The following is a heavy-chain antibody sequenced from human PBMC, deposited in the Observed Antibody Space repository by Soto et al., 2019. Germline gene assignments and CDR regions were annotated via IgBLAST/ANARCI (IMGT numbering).Heavy chain of an antibody. CDR2: ISSSSSTI. D-gene: IGHD1-26*01. V-gene: IGHV3-48*01. Sequence: PGGSLRLSCAASGFTFSSFSMNWLRQAPGKGLEWVSYISSSSSTIYYADSVKGRFTISRDNAKNSLYLQMNSLRAEDTAVYYCAKDSQSDRETFNFNSWRQGTLVTVSS. J-gene: IGHJ4*02. CDR3: AKDSQSDRETFNFNS. CDR1: GFTFSSFS.